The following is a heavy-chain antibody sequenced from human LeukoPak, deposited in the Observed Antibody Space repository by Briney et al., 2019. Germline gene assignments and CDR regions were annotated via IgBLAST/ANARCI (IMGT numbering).Heavy chain of an antibody. CDR3: ANDENSGWCRPWGVDY. CDR1: GFTFSSYA. D-gene: IGHD6-19*01. J-gene: IGHJ4*02. CDR2: ISGSGGST. Sequence: GSLRLSCAASGFTFSSYAMSWVRQAPGKGLEWVSAISGSGGSTYYADSVKGRFTISRDNSKNTLYLQMNSLRAEDTAVYYCANDENSGWCRPWGVDYWGQGTLVTVSS. V-gene: IGHV3-23*01.